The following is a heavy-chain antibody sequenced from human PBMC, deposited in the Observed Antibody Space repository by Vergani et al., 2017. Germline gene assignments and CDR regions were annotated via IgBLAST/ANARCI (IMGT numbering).Heavy chain of an antibody. Sequence: QVQLQESGPGLVKPSETLSLTCTVSGGSISSYYWSWIRQPPGKGLEWIGYIYYSGSTNYNPSLKSRVTISVETSKNQFSLKLSSVTAADPAVYYGARVGDVNDIDVWGQGTTVTVSS. D-gene: IGHD3-16*01. CDR1: GGSISSYY. CDR2: IYYSGST. J-gene: IGHJ6*02. CDR3: ARVGDVNDIDV. V-gene: IGHV4-59*01.